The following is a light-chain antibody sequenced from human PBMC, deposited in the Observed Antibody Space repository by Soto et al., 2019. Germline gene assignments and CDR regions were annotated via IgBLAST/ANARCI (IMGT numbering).Light chain of an antibody. CDR2: AAS. CDR3: QQSYNKPT. CDR1: LNSNRY. V-gene: IGKV1-39*01. Sequence: DIPMTQSPSSMSASXGESVTIAGRACLNSNRYLHGHQHKPGXASNVXIYAASSLHSGVTSRFSGSGCGTHFTITISSLQPDDLAIYHCQQSYNKPTFGQGTRLEIK. J-gene: IGKJ5*01.